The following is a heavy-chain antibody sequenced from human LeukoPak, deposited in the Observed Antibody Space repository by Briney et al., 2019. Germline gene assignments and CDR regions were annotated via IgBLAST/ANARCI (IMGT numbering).Heavy chain of an antibody. CDR3: ARQRRYYDSSGYYLGGSRAYYFDY. CDR1: GGSISSGSYY. V-gene: IGHV4-61*02. CDR2: IYTSGST. J-gene: IGHJ4*02. Sequence: PSETLSLTCTVSGGSISSGSYYWSWIRQPAGKGLEWIGRIYTSGSTNYNPSLKSRVTISVDTSKNQFSLKLSSVTAADTAVYYCARQRRYYDSSGYYLGGSRAYYFDYWGQGTLVTVSS. D-gene: IGHD3-22*01.